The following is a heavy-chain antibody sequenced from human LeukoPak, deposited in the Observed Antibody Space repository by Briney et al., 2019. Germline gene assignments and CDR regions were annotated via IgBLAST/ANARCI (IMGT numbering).Heavy chain of an antibody. J-gene: IGHJ4*02. CDR3: ARGPRRWLQLTYFDY. CDR1: GYSSTSYG. Sequence: ASVKVSCKAVGYSSTSYGVVWVRQAPGQGLEWMAWISGSNGDTNFAQKIQGRVTLTTDTSTSTAYMELMSLRSDDTAAYFCARGPRRWLQLTYFDYWGQGTLVTVSS. D-gene: IGHD5-24*01. CDR2: ISGSNGDT. V-gene: IGHV1-18*01.